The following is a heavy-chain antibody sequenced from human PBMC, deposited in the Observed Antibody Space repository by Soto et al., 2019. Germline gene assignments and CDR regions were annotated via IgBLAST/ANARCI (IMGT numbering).Heavy chain of an antibody. CDR1: GGSISSGDYY. Sequence: PSETLSLTCTVSGGSISSGDYYWSWIRQPPGKGLEWIGYIHYSGNTNYNPSLKSRVAMSLDTSKNQFSLKLTSVTAADTAVYYCATHATWSPGRFDPWGQGTLVTVSS. J-gene: IGHJ5*02. V-gene: IGHV4-61*08. D-gene: IGHD2-2*01. CDR3: ATHATWSPGRFDP. CDR2: IHYSGNT.